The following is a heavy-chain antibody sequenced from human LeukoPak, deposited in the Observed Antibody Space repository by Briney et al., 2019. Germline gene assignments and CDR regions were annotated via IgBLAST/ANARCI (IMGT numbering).Heavy chain of an antibody. Sequence: GASVKVSCKASGYTFTSFGISWVRQAPGQGLEWLGWISAYNGNTNYAQKLQGRVTMTRDTSTSTVYMELSSLRSEDTAVYYCARDKDTAMVTSPTEMYRYWGQGTLVTVSS. CDR1: GYTFTSFG. D-gene: IGHD5-18*01. V-gene: IGHV1-18*01. CDR3: ARDKDTAMVTSPTEMYRY. CDR2: ISAYNGNT. J-gene: IGHJ4*02.